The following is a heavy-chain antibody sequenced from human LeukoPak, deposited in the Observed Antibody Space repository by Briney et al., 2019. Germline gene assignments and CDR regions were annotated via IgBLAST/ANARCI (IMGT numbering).Heavy chain of an antibody. CDR3: ARRARSNPPDD. CDR1: GGSFSGYY. Sequence: SETLSLTCAVYGGSFSGYYWSWIRQPPGKGLEWIGEINHSGSTNYNPSLKSRVTISVDTSKNQFSLKLSSVTAADTAVYYCARRARSNPPDDWGQGTLVTVSS. J-gene: IGHJ4*02. D-gene: IGHD4-11*01. CDR2: INHSGST. V-gene: IGHV4-34*01.